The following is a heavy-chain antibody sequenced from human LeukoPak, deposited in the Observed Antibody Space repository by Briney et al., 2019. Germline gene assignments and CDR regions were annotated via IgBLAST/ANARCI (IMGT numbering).Heavy chain of an antibody. Sequence: GGSLRLSCAASGFTFSSYWMSWVRQAPGKGLEWVSAISGSGDNTYYADSVKGRFTISRDNSKTTLNLQMNSLRAEDTAVYYCAKGIGLAVAGLHYWGQGTLVTVSS. CDR1: GFTFSSYW. J-gene: IGHJ4*02. D-gene: IGHD6-19*01. CDR3: AKGIGLAVAGLHY. CDR2: ISGSGDNT. V-gene: IGHV3-23*01.